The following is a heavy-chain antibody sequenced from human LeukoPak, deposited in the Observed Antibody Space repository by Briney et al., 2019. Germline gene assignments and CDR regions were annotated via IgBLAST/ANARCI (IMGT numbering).Heavy chain of an antibody. Sequence: SQTLSLTCTVSGGSISSGDYYWSWLRHPPGKGLEWIGYIYYSGSTYYNPSLKSRVTISVDTSKNQFSLKLSSVTAADTAVYYCARGGMTFHNWFDPWGQGTLVTVSS. CDR1: GGSISSGDYY. CDR2: IYYSGST. J-gene: IGHJ5*02. D-gene: IGHD2/OR15-2a*01. CDR3: ARGGMTFHNWFDP. V-gene: IGHV4-30-4*01.